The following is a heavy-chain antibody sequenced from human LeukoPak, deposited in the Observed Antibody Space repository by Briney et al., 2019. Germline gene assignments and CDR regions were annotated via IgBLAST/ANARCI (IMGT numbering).Heavy chain of an antibody. J-gene: IGHJ3*02. CDR3: ARDNPRYNGAFDI. CDR1: GFTFSSYS. V-gene: IGHV3-48*02. CDR2: ISSGSSTI. D-gene: IGHD3-16*02. Sequence: GRSLRLSCAASGFTFSSYSMNWVRQAPGKGLEWLSYISSGSSTIYYADSVKGRFTISRDNAKNSLYLQVNSLRDEDTAVYYCARDNPRYNGAFDIWGQGTMVTVSS.